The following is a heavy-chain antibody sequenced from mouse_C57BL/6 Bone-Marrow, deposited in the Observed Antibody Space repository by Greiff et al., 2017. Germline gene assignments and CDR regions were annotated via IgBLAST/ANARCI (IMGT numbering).Heavy chain of an antibody. J-gene: IGHJ2*01. CDR3: ARHVRAGKDY. CDR2: ISGGGGNT. V-gene: IGHV5-9*01. D-gene: IGHD3-1*01. CDR1: GFTFSSYT. Sequence: EVKLMESGGGLVKPGGSLKLSCAASGFTFSSYTMSWVRQTPEKRLEWVATISGGGGNTYYPDSVKGRFTISRDKAKNTLYLQMSSLRSEDTALYYCARHVRAGKDYWGQGTTLTVSS.